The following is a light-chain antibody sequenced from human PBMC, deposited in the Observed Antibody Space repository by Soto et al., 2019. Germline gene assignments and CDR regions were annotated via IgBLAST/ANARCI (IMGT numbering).Light chain of an antibody. V-gene: IGKV1-5*01. Sequence: DIQITQSPSTLSASVGDRVTITCRASQSISSWLAWYQQKPGNAPKLLIYDASSLESGVPSRFSGSGSGTEFTLTISSXQPDDFATYYCQQYNSYSGTFGPGTKVDIK. CDR2: DAS. CDR3: QQYNSYSGT. CDR1: QSISSW. J-gene: IGKJ3*01.